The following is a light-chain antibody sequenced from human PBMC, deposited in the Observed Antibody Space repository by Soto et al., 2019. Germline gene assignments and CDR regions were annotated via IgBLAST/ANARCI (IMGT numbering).Light chain of an antibody. V-gene: IGKV3-20*01. CDR2: GAS. J-gene: IGKJ5*01. Sequence: VGRQRPATLAVSSGEKGTSAGRAGQSVSSNLAWSQQKPGQAPRLLISGASSRATGIPDRFSGSGSGTDFTLTITRLEPGAFALCYCQHYVERSPITLGQGTRLEI. CDR3: QHYVERSPIT. CDR1: QSVSSN.